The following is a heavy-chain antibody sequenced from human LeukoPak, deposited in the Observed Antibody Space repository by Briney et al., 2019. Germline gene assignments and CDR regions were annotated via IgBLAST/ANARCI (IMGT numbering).Heavy chain of an antibody. V-gene: IGHV4-34*01. Sequence: SETLSLTCAVYGGSFSGYYWSWIRQPPGKGLEWIGEINHSGSTNYNPSLKRRVTISVDTSKNQFSLQLSSVTAADTAVYYCARGYYYYYLDVWGKGTTVTVSS. CDR3: ARGYYYYYLDV. CDR1: GGSFSGYY. CDR2: INHSGST. J-gene: IGHJ6*03.